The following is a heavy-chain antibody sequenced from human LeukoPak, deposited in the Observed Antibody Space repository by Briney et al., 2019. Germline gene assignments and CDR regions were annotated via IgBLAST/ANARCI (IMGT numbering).Heavy chain of an antibody. CDR2: IYTSGST. CDR1: GGSISSYY. Sequence: PSETLSLTCTVSGGSISSYYWSWIRQPAGKGLEWIGRIYTSGSTNYNPSLKSRVTMSVDTSKNQFSLKLSSVTAADTAVYYCAREDYDILNGYDYYYMDVWGKGTTATISS. CDR3: AREDYDILNGYDYYYMDV. J-gene: IGHJ6*03. D-gene: IGHD3-9*01. V-gene: IGHV4-4*07.